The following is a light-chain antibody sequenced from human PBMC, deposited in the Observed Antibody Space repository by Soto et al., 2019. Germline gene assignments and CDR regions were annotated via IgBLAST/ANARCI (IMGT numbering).Light chain of an antibody. V-gene: IGKV3-20*01. CDR2: GAS. Sequence: EMVLTQSPGTLSLSPGERATLSCRASQSVSSSYLAWYQQKPGQAPRLLIYGASSRATGTPDRFSGSGSGTDLTLTLSSLEPEDFAFSCCLQYGSSPPGFTFGPGTKVDIK. J-gene: IGKJ3*01. CDR3: LQYGSSPPGFT. CDR1: QSVSSSY.